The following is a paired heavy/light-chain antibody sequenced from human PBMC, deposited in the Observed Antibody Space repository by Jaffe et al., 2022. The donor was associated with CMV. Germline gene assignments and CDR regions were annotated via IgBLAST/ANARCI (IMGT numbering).Heavy chain of an antibody. Sequence: EVQLVESGGGLIQPGGSLRLSCAASGFSVSSNYMSWVRQAPGKGLECVSVIYSGENTYYADSVKGRFTISRDNSKNTLDLQMNSLRAEDTAVYYCAREPKYQRYFDYWGQGTLVTVSS. CDR1: GFSVSSNY. CDR3: AREPKYQRYFDY. J-gene: IGHJ4*02. CDR2: IYSGENT. V-gene: IGHV3-53*01.
Light chain of an antibody. V-gene: IGKV3-11*01. CDR3: QQRFNSFT. CDR1: QSVSSY. Sequence: EIVLTQSPATLSLSPGERATLSCRASQSVSSYLGWYQQKPGQAPRLLIYDASNRATGIPARFSGSGSGTDFTLTISSLEPEDFAVYYCQQRFNSFTFGPGTKVDIK. CDR2: DAS. J-gene: IGKJ3*01.